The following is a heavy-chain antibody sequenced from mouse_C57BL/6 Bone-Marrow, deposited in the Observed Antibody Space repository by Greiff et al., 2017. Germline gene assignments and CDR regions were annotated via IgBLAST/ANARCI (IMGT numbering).Heavy chain of an antibody. CDR3: ARRGGAMDY. V-gene: IGHV1-55*01. CDR1: GYTFTSYW. J-gene: IGHJ4*01. Sequence: QVQLQQPGAELVKPGASVKMSCKASGYTFTSYWITWVKQRPGQGLEWLGDIYPGSGSTNYNEKFKSKATLPVDTSSSTAYMQLSSLTSEDSAVYYCARRGGAMDYWGQGTSVTVSS. CDR2: IYPGSGST.